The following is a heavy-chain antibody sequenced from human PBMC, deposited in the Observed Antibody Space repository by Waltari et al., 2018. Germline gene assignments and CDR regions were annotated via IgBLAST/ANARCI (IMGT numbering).Heavy chain of an antibody. V-gene: IGHV3-7*01. CDR2: IKQDGSEK. CDR1: GSTFISIW. D-gene: IGHD1-26*01. J-gene: IGHJ4*02. Sequence: EVQLVESGGGLVQPGGSRRSSGEAPGSTFISIWMSWVRQAPGKGLEWVANIKQDGSEKYYVDSVKGRFTISRDNAKNSLYLQMNSLRAEDTAVYYCAREWGDYWGQGTLVTVSS. CDR3: AREWGDY.